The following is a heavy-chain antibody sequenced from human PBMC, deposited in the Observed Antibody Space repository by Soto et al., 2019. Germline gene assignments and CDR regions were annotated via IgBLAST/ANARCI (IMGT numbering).Heavy chain of an antibody. CDR1: GYTFTSYD. CDR2: MNPNSGNT. CDR3: ARVTPYYDILTGYYHDAIDI. V-gene: IGHV1-8*01. Sequence: ASVKVSCKASGYTFTSYDINWVRQATGQGLEWMGWMNPNSGNTGYAQKFQGRVTMTRNTSISTAYMELSSLRSEDTAVYYCARVTPYYDILTGYYHDAIDISGQATMVTVSS. J-gene: IGHJ3*02. D-gene: IGHD3-9*01.